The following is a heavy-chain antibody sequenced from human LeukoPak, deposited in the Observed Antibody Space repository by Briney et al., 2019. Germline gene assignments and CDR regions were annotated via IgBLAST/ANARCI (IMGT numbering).Heavy chain of an antibody. V-gene: IGHV3-23*01. D-gene: IGHD2-2*01. CDR3: AKVSVPAAIHYPYDY. Sequence: PGGSLRLSCAAAGFTFSNYAMRWLRQAPGKGLEWVSGISGSDGSTYYADAVKGRFTISRDNSKNTLYLQMNSLRAEDTAVYYCAKVSVPAAIHYPYDYWGQGTLVTVSS. J-gene: IGHJ4*02. CDR2: ISGSDGST. CDR1: GFTFSNYA.